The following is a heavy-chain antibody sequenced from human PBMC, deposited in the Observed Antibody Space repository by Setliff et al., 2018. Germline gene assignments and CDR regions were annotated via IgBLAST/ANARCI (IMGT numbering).Heavy chain of an antibody. Sequence: PSETLSLTCTVSGASVSSHYWDWIRQPPGKGLEWIGFISYSGITTYNVSLKSRVSISVDTSKTQLSLTLSSVTAADTAVYYCVREGYSEYFQDWGRGTLVTVSS. CDR1: GASVSSHY. CDR3: VREGYSEYFQD. J-gene: IGHJ1*01. CDR2: ISYSGIT. D-gene: IGHD1-1*01. V-gene: IGHV4-59*02.